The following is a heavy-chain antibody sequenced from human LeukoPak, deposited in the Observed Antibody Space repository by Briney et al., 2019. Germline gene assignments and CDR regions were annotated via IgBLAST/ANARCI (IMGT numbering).Heavy chain of an antibody. CDR1: GFTFSSYW. CDR3: ARDNSIRSSRYYYYYMDV. CDR2: IKQDGSEK. V-gene: IGHV3-7*01. D-gene: IGHD6-13*01. J-gene: IGHJ6*03. Sequence: PGGSLRLSCAASGFTFSSYWMSWVRQAPGKGLEWVANIKQDGSEKYYVDSVKGRFTISRDNAKNSLYLQMNSLRAEDTAVYYCARDNSIRSSRYYYYYMDVWGKGTTVTISS.